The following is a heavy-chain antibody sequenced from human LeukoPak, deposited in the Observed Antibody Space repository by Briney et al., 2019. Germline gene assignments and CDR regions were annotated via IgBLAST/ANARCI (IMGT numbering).Heavy chain of an antibody. CDR1: SGSISSYS. J-gene: IGHJ3*02. CDR3: ARVRPRDNSWYDAFDI. D-gene: IGHD6-13*01. V-gene: IGHV4-4*07. CDR2: IYITGST. Sequence: PSETLSLTCTVSSGSISSYSWSWIRQPAGKGLEWIGRIYITGSTDYNPSLKSRVTMSVDTSKNQFSLKLNSVTAADTAVYYCARVRPRDNSWYDAFDIWGQGTMVTVSS.